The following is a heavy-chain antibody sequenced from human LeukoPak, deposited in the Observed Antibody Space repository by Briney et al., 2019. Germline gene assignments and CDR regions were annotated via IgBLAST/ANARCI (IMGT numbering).Heavy chain of an antibody. Sequence: PSGTLSLTCAVSGGSISSSNWWSWVRQPPGKGLEWIGEIYHSGSTNYNPSLKSRVTISVDTSKNQFSLKLSSVTAADTAVYYCARDELASILILYGDQGTSFDYWGQGTLVTVSS. CDR2: IYHSGST. CDR3: ARDELASILILYGDQGTSFDY. D-gene: IGHD4-17*01. CDR1: GGSISSSNW. J-gene: IGHJ4*02. V-gene: IGHV4-4*02.